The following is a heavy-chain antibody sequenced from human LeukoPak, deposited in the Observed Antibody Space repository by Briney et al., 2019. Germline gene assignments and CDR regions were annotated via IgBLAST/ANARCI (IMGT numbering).Heavy chain of an antibody. CDR1: GFTFSSYW. V-gene: IGHV3-7*01. J-gene: IGHJ4*02. CDR2: IKQDGSEK. CDR3: ARGEPGYYDSSGYCDY. Sequence: PGGSLRLSWAASGFTFSSYWMSWVRQAPGKGLEWVANIKQDGSEKYYVDSVKGRFTISRDNAKNSLYLQMNSLRAEDTAVYYCARGEPGYYDSSGYCDYWGQGTLVTASS. D-gene: IGHD3-22*01.